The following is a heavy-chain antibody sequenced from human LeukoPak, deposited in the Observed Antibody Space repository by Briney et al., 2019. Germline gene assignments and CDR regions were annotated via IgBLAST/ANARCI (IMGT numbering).Heavy chain of an antibody. CDR3: ARVQWKRYYYYYMDV. CDR2: IIPIFGTA. Sequence: SVKVSFKASGGTFSSYAISWVRQAPGQGLEWMGGIIPIFGTANYAQKFQGRVTITTDESTSTAYMELSSLRSEDTAVYYCARVQWKRYYYYYMDVWGKGTTVTVSS. CDR1: GGTFSSYA. D-gene: IGHD6-19*01. V-gene: IGHV1-69*05. J-gene: IGHJ6*03.